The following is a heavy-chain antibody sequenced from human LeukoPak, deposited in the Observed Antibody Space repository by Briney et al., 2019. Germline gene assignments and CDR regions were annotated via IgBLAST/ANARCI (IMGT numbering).Heavy chain of an antibody. D-gene: IGHD5-12*01. CDR2: ISSSSSTI. Sequence: GGSLRLSCAASGFAFSSYSMNWVRQAPGKGLEWVPYISSSSSTIYYADSVKGRFTISRDNAKNSLYLQMNSLRAEDTAVYYCAKGGPEWLRDYYYMDVWGKGTTVTVSS. CDR3: AKGGPEWLRDYYYMDV. CDR1: GFAFSSYS. J-gene: IGHJ6*03. V-gene: IGHV3-48*04.